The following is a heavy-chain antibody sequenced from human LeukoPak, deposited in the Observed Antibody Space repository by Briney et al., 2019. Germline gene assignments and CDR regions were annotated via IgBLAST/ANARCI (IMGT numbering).Heavy chain of an antibody. Sequence: SVKVSCKASGYTFTSYAMNWVRQVPGQGLEWMGKIILPLDITNYAQQFQGGVTITTDKSTDTVFLELSSLRSQDTAVYYCARSSVTGHFDFWGQGTLVTVSS. CDR1: GYTFTSYA. CDR2: IILPLDIT. CDR3: ARSSVTGHFDF. D-gene: IGHD6-19*01. V-gene: IGHV1-69*04. J-gene: IGHJ4*02.